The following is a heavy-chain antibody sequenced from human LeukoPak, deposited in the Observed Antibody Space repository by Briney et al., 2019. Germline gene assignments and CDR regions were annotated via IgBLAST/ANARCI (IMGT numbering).Heavy chain of an antibody. CDR3: ARGDDYYDSSGYDFDY. J-gene: IGHJ4*02. D-gene: IGHD3-22*01. V-gene: IGHV4-38-2*02. CDR2: IYHSGST. Sequence: SETLSLTCTVSAYSISSGYYWGWIRQPPGQGLEWIGSIYHSGSTYYKASLKSRVTISIDTSKNQFSLRLSSVTAADTAVYYCARGDDYYDSSGYDFDYWGQGTLVTVSS. CDR1: AYSISSGYY.